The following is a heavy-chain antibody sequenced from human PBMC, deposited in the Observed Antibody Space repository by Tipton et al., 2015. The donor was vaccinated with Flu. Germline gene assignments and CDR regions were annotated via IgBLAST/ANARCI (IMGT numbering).Heavy chain of an antibody. J-gene: IGHJ6*02. CDR2: IYPGDSDT. V-gene: IGHV5-51*03. Sequence: VQLVQSGVEVKKPGESLRISCKSSGYSFTNYWIGWVRQMPGRGLDWMGIIYPGDSDTRYSPSFQGQVTISADNSISSAYLQWNSLKASDTAIYYCARSSGKYLEFDAMDGWGQGTTVTVSS. D-gene: IGHD1-26*01. CDR3: ARSSGKYLEFDAMDG. CDR1: GYSFTNYW.